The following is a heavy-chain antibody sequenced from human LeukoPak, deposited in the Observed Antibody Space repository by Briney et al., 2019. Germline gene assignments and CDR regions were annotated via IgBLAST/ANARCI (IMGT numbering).Heavy chain of an antibody. Sequence: GGSLRLSCAASGFTFSSYAMTWVRQAPGKGLEWVSAISGSGGSTYDADSVKGRFTISRDNSKNTLYLQMNSLRAGDTAVYYCAKHGGFQWLNPFDYWGQGTLVTVSS. CDR1: GFTFSSYA. D-gene: IGHD6-19*01. CDR2: ISGSGGST. J-gene: IGHJ4*02. V-gene: IGHV3-23*01. CDR3: AKHGGFQWLNPFDY.